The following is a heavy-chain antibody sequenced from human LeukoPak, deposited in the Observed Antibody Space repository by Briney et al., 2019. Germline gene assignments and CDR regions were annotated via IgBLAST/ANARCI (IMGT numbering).Heavy chain of an antibody. J-gene: IGHJ4*02. D-gene: IGHD4-17*01. CDR2: ISSNGGST. V-gene: IGHV3-64*01. CDR3: ARGTLRSIYGDYFDY. Sequence: GGSLRLSCAASGFTFSSYAMHWVRQAPGKGLEYVSGISSNGGSTYYANSVKGRFTISRDNSKNTLYLQMGSLRAEDMAVYYCARGTLRSIYGDYFDYWGQGTLVTVSS. CDR1: GFTFSSYA.